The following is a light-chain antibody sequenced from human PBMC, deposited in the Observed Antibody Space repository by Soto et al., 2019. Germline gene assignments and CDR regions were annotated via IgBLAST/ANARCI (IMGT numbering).Light chain of an antibody. CDR2: VGAGGIVG. CDR1: SGYSNYK. CDR3: GADHGSGSNFVYV. V-gene: IGLV9-49*01. Sequence: QPVLTQPPSASASLGASVTLTCTLNSGYSNYKVDWYQQRPGKGPRFVMRVGAGGIVGSKGDGIPDRFSVLGSALNRYLTSKNIEEEDESDYCCGADHGSGSNFVYVFGTGTKLTVL. J-gene: IGLJ1*01.